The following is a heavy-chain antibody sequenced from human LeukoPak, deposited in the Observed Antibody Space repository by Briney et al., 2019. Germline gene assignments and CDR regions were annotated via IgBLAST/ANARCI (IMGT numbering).Heavy chain of an antibody. CDR3: ARGPTVTTDY. J-gene: IGHJ4*02. D-gene: IGHD4-17*01. V-gene: IGHV1-2*02. Sequence: ASVKVSCKASGYTFTGYYMHWVRQAPGQGLEWMGWINPNTGGTTYAQNFQGRVTMTRDTSISTAYMEQSRLKSDDTAVYYCARGPTVTTDYWGQGTLVTVSS. CDR1: GYTFTGYY. CDR2: INPNTGGT.